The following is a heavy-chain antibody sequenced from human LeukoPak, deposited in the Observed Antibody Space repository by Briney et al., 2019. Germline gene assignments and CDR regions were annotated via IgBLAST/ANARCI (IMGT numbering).Heavy chain of an antibody. CDR3: AKDSFGGVIP. V-gene: IGHV3-23*01. CDR1: GFSFSAYG. D-gene: IGHD3-16*01. J-gene: IGHJ5*02. Sequence: PGGSLRLSCAASGFSFSAYGMNWVRQAPGKGLEWVSANADSVRGRFTISRDNSKNTLYLQMNSLRAEDTAVYYCAKDSFGGVIPWGQGTLVTVSS.